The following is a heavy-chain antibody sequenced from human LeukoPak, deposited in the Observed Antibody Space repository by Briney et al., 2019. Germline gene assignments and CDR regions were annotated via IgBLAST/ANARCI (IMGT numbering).Heavy chain of an antibody. CDR1: GFTFSSYS. V-gene: IGHV3-48*04. CDR2: ISSSSSTI. CDR3: ARDSAPYYYYMDV. J-gene: IGHJ6*03. D-gene: IGHD1-26*01. Sequence: GGSLRLSCAASGFTFSSYSMNWVRQAPGKGLEWVSYISSSSSTIYYADSVKGRFTISRDNAKNSLYLQMNSLRAEDTAVYYCARDSAPYYYYMDVWGKGTTVTVSS.